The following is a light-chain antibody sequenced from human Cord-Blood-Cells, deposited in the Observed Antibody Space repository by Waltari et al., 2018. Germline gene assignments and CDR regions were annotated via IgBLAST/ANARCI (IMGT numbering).Light chain of an antibody. CDR2: AAY. Sequence: DIQMTQSPSSLSASVGDRVTITCRASQSNSSYLNWYQQQPGKAAKLLIYAAYSLQSGVPSRFSGSGAGTDFSLTISSLQPEDFATYYCQQSYSTPRTFGQGTKVEIK. J-gene: IGKJ1*01. V-gene: IGKV1-39*01. CDR3: QQSYSTPRT. CDR1: QSNSSY.